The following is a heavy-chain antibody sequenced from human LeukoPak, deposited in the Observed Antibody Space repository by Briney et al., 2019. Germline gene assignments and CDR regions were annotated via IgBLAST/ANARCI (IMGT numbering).Heavy chain of an antibody. CDR2: INHSGST. V-gene: IGHV4-34*01. Sequence: PSETLSLTCAVYGGSFSDYYWSWIRQPPGKGLEWIGEINHSGSTNYNPSLKSRVTISVDTSKNQFSLKLSSVTAADTAVYYCARVPVAAGAEGFDYWGQGTLVTVSS. CDR1: GGSFSDYY. J-gene: IGHJ4*02. D-gene: IGHD6-13*01. CDR3: ARVPVAAGAEGFDY.